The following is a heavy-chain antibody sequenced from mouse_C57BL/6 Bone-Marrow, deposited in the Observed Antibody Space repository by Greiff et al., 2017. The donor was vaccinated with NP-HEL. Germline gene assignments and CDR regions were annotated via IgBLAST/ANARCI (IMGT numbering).Heavy chain of an antibody. D-gene: IGHD4-1*01. V-gene: IGHV1-82*01. CDR1: GYTFTSSW. CDR2: IYPGDGDT. J-gene: IGHJ2*01. CDR3: ARWDYYFDY. Sequence: QVQLQQPGTELVKPGASVKLSCKASGYTFTSSWMTWVKQRPGKGLEWIGRIYPGDGDTNYNGKFKGKATLTADKSSSTAYMQLSSLTSEDSAVYFCARWDYYFDYWGQGTTLTVSS.